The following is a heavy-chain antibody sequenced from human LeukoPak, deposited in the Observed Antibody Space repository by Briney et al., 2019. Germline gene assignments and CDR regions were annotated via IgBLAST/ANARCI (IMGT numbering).Heavy chain of an antibody. D-gene: IGHD3-10*01. CDR3: ARGLLWFGELRIDY. V-gene: IGHV3-21*01. CDR2: ISSSSYI. J-gene: IGHJ4*02. CDR1: GFTFSSYS. Sequence: PGGSLRLSCAASGFTFSSYSMNWVRQAPGKGLEWVSSISSSSYIYYADSVKGRFTISRDNAKNSLYLQMNSLRAEDTAVYYCARGLLWFGELRIDYWGQGTLVTVSS.